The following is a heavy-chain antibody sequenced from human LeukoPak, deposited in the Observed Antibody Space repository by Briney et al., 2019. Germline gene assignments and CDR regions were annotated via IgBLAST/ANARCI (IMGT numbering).Heavy chain of an antibody. CDR1: GFTFDDYA. CDR3: ARDYYDSSGYYYSGY. D-gene: IGHD3-22*01. J-gene: IGHJ4*02. V-gene: IGHV3-48*03. CDR2: ISSSGSTI. Sequence: PGRSLRLSCAASGFTFDDYAMHWVRQAPGKGLEWVSYISSSGSTIYYADSVKGRFTISRDNAKNSLYLQMNSLRAEDTAVYYCARDYYDSSGYYYSGYWGQGTLVTVSS.